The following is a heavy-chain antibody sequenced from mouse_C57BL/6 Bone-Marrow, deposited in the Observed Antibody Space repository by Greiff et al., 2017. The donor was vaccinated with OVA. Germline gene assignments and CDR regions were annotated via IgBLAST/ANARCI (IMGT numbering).Heavy chain of an antibody. Sequence: EVQLQQSGPELVKPGASVKISCKASGYSFTGYYMNWVKQSPEKSLEWIGEINPSTGGTTYNQKFKAKATLTVDKSSSTAYMQLKSLTSEDSAVYYCASYYYGSSYDWYCDVWGTGTTVTVSS. CDR2: INPSTGGT. CDR1: GYSFTGYY. CDR3: ASYYYGSSYDWYCDV. J-gene: IGHJ1*03. D-gene: IGHD1-1*01. V-gene: IGHV1-42*01.